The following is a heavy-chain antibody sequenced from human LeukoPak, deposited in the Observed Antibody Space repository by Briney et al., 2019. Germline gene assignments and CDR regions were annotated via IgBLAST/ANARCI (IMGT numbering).Heavy chain of an antibody. V-gene: IGHV3-30*18. CDR3: AKPETLLRGKPRGTEYFQH. Sequence: PGGSLRLSCAASRFTFGSYGMHWVRQAPGKGLEWVAVISYDGSNKYYADSVKGRFTISRDNSKNTLYLQMNSLRAEDTAVYYCAKPETLLRGKPRGTEYFQHWGQGTLVTVSS. CDR2: ISYDGSNK. CDR1: RFTFGSYG. D-gene: IGHD3-10*01. J-gene: IGHJ1*01.